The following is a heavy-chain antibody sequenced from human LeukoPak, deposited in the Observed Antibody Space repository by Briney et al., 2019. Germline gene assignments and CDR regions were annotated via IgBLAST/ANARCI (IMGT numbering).Heavy chain of an antibody. J-gene: IGHJ4*02. V-gene: IGHV4-4*07. D-gene: IGHD3-10*01. Sequence: SETLSLTCTVSGGSINFYYWSWIRQPAGKGLEWIGRIYSTGSTNYSPSLKSRVTISVDTSKNQFSLKLSSVTAADTAVYYCARGVLLWFGELNIRWLYYFDYWGQGTLVTVSS. CDR2: IYSTGST. CDR1: GGSINFYY. CDR3: ARGVLLWFGELNIRWLYYFDY.